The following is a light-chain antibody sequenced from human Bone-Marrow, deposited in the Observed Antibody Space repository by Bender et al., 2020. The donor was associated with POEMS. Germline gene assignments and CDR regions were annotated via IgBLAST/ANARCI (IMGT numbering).Light chain of an antibody. CDR2: GVT. V-gene: IGLV2-14*02. CDR3: SSYTRTSTLL. J-gene: IGLJ2*01. CDR1: SSDIGSYNL. Sequence: QSALTQPASVSGSPGQSITISCTGTSSDIGSYNLVSWYQQHPGKAPKLLLFGVTKRPSGGSDRFSGSKSGITASLTISGLQAEDDADYYCSSYTRTSTLLFGGGTKLTVL.